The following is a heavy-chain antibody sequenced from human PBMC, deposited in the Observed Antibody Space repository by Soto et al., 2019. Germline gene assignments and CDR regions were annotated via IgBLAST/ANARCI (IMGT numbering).Heavy chain of an antibody. J-gene: IGHJ6*02. CDR1: GYSFINHG. D-gene: IGHD2-2*01. CDR3: AIEGYCSSTTCDTEKFFDFYGMDV. V-gene: IGHV1-18*01. CDR2: IRRYNGYT. Sequence: ARVKVSGKASGYSFINHGISWVRQAHGKGLEWMGWIRRYNGYTKFAQKIQRRVTMTRHTSTSTAYMELRTLRSHYTAVYYCAIEGYCSSTTCDTEKFFDFYGMDVWGQGTTVTVSS.